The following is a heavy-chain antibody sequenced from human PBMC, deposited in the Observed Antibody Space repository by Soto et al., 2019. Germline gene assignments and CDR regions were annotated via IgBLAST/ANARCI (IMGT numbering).Heavy chain of an antibody. J-gene: IGHJ4*02. V-gene: IGHV3-48*03. CDR2: ISSRGSTI. CDR1: GFTFSSYE. CDR3: ARESVKGDCGDYAYY. Sequence: EVQLVESGGGLVQPGGSLRLSCAASGFTFSSYEMNRVRQAPGQGLEWVSYISSRGSTIYYADSVKGRFTISRDNAKNSLYLQMNSLRAEDTAVYYCARESVKGDCGDYAYYWGQGTLVTVSS. D-gene: IGHD4-17*01.